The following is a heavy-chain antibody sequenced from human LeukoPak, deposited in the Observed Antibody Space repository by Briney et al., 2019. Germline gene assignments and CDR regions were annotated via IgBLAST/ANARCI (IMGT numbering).Heavy chain of an antibody. J-gene: IGHJ4*02. CDR3: ARKPSTILDY. Sequence: TSETLSLTCAVYGGSFSGYYWSWIRQPPGKGLEWIGEINHSGSTNYNPSLKSRVTISVDTSKNQFSLKLSSVTAADTAVYYCARKPSTILDYWGQGTLVTASS. V-gene: IGHV4-34*01. CDR2: INHSGST. CDR1: GGSFSGYY. D-gene: IGHD3-3*01.